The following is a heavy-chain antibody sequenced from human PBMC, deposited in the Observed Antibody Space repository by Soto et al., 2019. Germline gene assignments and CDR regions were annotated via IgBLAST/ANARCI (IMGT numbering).Heavy chain of an antibody. Sequence: GGSLRLSCAASGFTFSSYSMNWVRQAPGKGLEWVSSISSSSSYIYYADSVKGRFTISRDNAKNSLYLQMNSLRAEDTAVYYCARDHDFWSGPSHPYYYYGMDVWGQGTTVTVSS. CDR1: GFTFSSYS. CDR2: ISSSSSYI. CDR3: ARDHDFWSGPSHPYYYYGMDV. J-gene: IGHJ6*02. V-gene: IGHV3-21*01. D-gene: IGHD3-3*01.